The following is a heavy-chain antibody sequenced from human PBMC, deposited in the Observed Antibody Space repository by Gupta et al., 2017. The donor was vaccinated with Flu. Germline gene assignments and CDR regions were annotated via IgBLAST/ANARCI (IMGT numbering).Heavy chain of an antibody. V-gene: IGHV1-69*01. CDR3: ASRLSYDSSGHFRFDY. CDR1: GTLSNFA. Sequence: GTLSNFAINWVRQAPGQGLEWMGVIIPTYPKTTYAQKFQGRVTISADESTSTAHMEMSSLRSDDTAVYFCASRLSYDSSGHFRFDYWGQGTQVTVSS. D-gene: IGHD3-22*01. J-gene: IGHJ4*02. CDR2: IIPTYPKT.